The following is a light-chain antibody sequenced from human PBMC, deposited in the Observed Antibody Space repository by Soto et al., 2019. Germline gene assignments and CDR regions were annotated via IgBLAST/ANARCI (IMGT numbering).Light chain of an antibody. J-gene: IGKJ4*01. CDR1: QSVGSN. CDR2: GAA. Sequence: EVVMTQSPATLSVSPGERATLSCRASQSVGSNLAWYQKKPGHAPRLLIYGAATRATGVPARLSGSGAGTEFALTISSLQSEDFALYYCQQYSDWPPVTFGGATKVEIK. CDR3: QQYSDWPPVT. V-gene: IGKV3-15*01.